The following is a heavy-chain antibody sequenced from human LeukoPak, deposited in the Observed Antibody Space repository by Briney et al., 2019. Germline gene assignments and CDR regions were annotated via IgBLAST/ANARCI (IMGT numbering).Heavy chain of an antibody. CDR2: IYYSGST. J-gene: IGHJ6*04. Sequence: SETLSLTCTVSGGSVGSGSYYWSWIRQPPGKGLEWIGYIYYSGSTNYNPSLKSRVTISVDTSKNQFSLKLSSVTAADTAVYYCARNRRGDYYYGMDVWGKGTTVTVSS. D-gene: IGHD1-14*01. V-gene: IGHV4-61*01. CDR3: ARNRRGDYYYGMDV. CDR1: GGSVGSGSYY.